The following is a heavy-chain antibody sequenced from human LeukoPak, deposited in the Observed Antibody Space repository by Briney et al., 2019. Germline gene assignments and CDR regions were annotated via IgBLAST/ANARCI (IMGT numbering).Heavy chain of an antibody. CDR2: IKQDGSER. CDR3: ARETTVTLIVTFDY. V-gene: IGHV3-7*01. D-gene: IGHD4-17*01. CDR1: GFTFSSYW. J-gene: IGHJ4*02. Sequence: PGGSLRLSCAASGFTFSSYWMSWVRQAPGKGLEWVANIKQDGSERYYVDSVKGRFTISRDNAKNSLYLQMNSLRAEDTAVYYCARETTVTLIVTFDYWGQGNPGHRLL.